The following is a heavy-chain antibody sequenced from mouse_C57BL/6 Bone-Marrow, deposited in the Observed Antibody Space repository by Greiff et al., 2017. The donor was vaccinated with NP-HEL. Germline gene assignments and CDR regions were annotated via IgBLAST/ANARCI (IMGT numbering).Heavy chain of an antibody. CDR1: GYTFTSYW. Sequence: VQLKQPGAELVRPGTSVKLSCKASGYTFTSYWMHWVKQRPGQGLEWIGVIDPSDSYTNYNQKFKGKATLTVDTSSSTAYMQLSSLTSEDSAVYYCARILGGDYWGQGTTLTVSS. J-gene: IGHJ2*01. V-gene: IGHV1-59*01. CDR2: IDPSDSYT. D-gene: IGHD4-1*01. CDR3: ARILGGDY.